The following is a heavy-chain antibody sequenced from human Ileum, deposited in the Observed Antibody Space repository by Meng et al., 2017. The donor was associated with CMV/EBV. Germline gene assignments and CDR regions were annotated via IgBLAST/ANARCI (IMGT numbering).Heavy chain of an antibody. CDR3: ARTIVGRVVVPAANVLGWFDP. Sequence: GGYYCSWIRQHPGKGLEWIGYIYYSGSTYYNPSLKSRVTISVDTSKNQFSLKLSSVTAADTAVYYCARTIVGRVVVPAANVLGWFDPWGQGTLVTVSS. J-gene: IGHJ5*02. CDR1: GGYY. D-gene: IGHD2-2*01. CDR2: IYYSGST. V-gene: IGHV4-31*02.